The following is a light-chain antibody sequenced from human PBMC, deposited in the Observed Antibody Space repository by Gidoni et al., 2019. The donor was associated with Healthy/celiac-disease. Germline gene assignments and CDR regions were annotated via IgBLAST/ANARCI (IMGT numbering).Light chain of an antibody. J-gene: IGKJ4*01. V-gene: IGKV3-20*01. CDR2: GAS. CDR3: QQYGSSART. CDR1: QSVSSSY. Sequence: EIVLTQSPGTLSLSPGERATLSFRARQSVSSSYFAWYQQKPGQAPRLRIYGASSRATGIPDRCSGSGSGTDFTLTISRLEPEDFAVYYWQQYGSSARTFGGGTKVEIK.